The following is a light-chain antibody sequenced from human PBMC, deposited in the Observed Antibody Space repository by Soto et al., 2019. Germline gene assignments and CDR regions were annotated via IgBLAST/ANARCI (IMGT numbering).Light chain of an antibody. Sequence: QSALTQPASVSGSPGQSITISCTGTSSDVGGYNYVSWYQQHPGKAPKLMIYDVSNRPSGVSNRFSGSKSGNTASLTISGLQAEDEADYYCSSYTSSSTLVVFGGGPKVTGL. CDR1: SSDVGGYNY. CDR2: DVS. CDR3: SSYTSSSTLVV. V-gene: IGLV2-14*01. J-gene: IGLJ2*01.